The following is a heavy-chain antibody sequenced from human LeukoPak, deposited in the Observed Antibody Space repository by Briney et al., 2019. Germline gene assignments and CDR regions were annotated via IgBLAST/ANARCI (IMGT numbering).Heavy chain of an antibody. CDR3: ATYYDILSGYTFDY. V-gene: IGHV4-4*02. D-gene: IGHD3-9*01. CDR2: IYHSGST. CDR1: GGSISSSNW. J-gene: IGHJ4*02. Sequence: SETLSLTCAVSGGSISSSNWWSWVRQPPGKGLEWIGEIYHSGSTNYNPSLKSRATISVDKSKNQFSLNLNSVTAADTAVYYCATYYDILSGYTFDYWGQGTLVAVSS.